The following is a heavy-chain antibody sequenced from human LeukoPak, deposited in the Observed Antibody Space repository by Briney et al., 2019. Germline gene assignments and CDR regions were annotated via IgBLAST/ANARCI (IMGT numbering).Heavy chain of an antibody. CDR3: ATSGSSWYGHWFDP. V-gene: IGHV4-61*02. CDR1: GGSISSATYC. Sequence: PSETLSLTCTVSGGSISSATYCWSWIRQPAGKGLEWIGRIYTSGSTNYNPSLKSRVTISVDTSKNQFSLKLSSVTAADTAVYYCATSGSSWYGHWFDPWGQGTLVTVSS. D-gene: IGHD6-13*01. CDR2: IYTSGST. J-gene: IGHJ5*02.